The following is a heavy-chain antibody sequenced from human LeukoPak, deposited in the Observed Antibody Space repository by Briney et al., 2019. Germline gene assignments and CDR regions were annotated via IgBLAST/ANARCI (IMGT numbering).Heavy chain of an antibody. V-gene: IGHV3-48*02. J-gene: IGHJ3*02. CDR3: ARFPPIAVAVNDAFDI. Sequence: GGSLRLSCAASGFTFSSYSMNWVRQAPGKGLEWVSHITASGTAMFYADSVKGRFTISRDNAKNSLYLQMNSLRDEDTAVYYCARFPPIAVAVNDAFDIWGQGTMVTVSS. CDR2: ITASGTAM. D-gene: IGHD6-19*01. CDR1: GFTFSSYS.